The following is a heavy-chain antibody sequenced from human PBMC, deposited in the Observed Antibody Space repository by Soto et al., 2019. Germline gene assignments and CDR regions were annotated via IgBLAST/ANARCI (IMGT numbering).Heavy chain of an antibody. CDR2: IYWDDDR. Sequence: QITLKESGPTLVRPTQTLTLTCTFSGFSLTTSGVGVGWIRQPPGKALEWLAVIYWDDDRRHSSSLKSRLTITKDTSKSRVVLTMTNLDPVSTATNDCADHPYYGLGGYSLHYWCQGTLVTVSS. V-gene: IGHV2-5*02. CDR1: GFSLTTSGVG. D-gene: IGHD3-10*01. J-gene: IGHJ4*02. CDR3: ADHPYYGLGGYSLHY.